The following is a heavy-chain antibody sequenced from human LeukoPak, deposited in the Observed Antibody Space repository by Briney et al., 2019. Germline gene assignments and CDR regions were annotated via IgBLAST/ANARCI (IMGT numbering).Heavy chain of an antibody. Sequence: PSETLSLTCTVSGGSITSYYWSWIRQPPGKGLEWIGEINHSGSTNYNPSLKSRVTISVDTSKNQSSLKLSSVTAADTAVYYCARGRSRLNDYWGQGTLVTVSS. CDR2: INHSGST. CDR1: GGSITSYY. CDR3: ARGRSRLNDY. V-gene: IGHV4-34*01. J-gene: IGHJ4*02.